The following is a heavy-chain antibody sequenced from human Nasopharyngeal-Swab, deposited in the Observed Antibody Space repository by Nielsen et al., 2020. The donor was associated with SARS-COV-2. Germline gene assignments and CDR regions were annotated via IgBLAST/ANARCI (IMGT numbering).Heavy chain of an antibody. CDR2: ISSSSKTI. CDR3: ARLRYYSSDY. CDR1: EFTFNTYD. J-gene: IGHJ4*02. Sequence: LKISCAASEFTFNTYDMNWVRQAPGKGLEWLSYISSSSKTICYADSVKGRFTISRDNAKNSLYLQMNTLRDEDTAVYYCARLRYYSSDYWGQGTLVTVSS. V-gene: IGHV3-48*02. D-gene: IGHD1-26*01.